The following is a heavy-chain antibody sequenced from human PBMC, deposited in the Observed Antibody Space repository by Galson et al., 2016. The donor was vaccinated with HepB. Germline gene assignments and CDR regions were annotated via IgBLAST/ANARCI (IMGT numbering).Heavy chain of an antibody. CDR2: IYHSGTT. J-gene: IGHJ4*02. Sequence: SETLSLTCAVSGGSLSSRDWWSWVRQPPGKGLQWIGEIYHSGTTNYNPSLKGRVTISVDKSKNQFSLKLSSVTAADTAVYYCAREIAVAGHLDYWGQGTLVTVSS. CDR1: GGSLSSRDW. CDR3: AREIAVAGHLDY. V-gene: IGHV4-4*02. D-gene: IGHD6-19*01.